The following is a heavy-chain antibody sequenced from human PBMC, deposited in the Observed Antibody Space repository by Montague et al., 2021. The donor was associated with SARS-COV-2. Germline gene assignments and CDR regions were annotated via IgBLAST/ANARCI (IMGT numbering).Heavy chain of an antibody. J-gene: IGHJ5*02. CDR2: IRADGTTT. CDR1: GFTFSAYW. D-gene: IGHD6-13*01. CDR3: VRAFSNSFKWFDP. Sequence: SLRLSCAASGFTFSAYWMHWVRQAPGQGLEWVARIRADGTTTNYADSVKGRFTISRDNAQDTVYLHMTTPTAEDTAVYYCVRAFSNSFKWFDPWGQGTLVTVSS. V-gene: IGHV3-74*01.